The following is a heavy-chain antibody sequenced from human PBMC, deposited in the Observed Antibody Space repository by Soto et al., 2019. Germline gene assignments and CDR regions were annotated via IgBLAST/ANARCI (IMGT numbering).Heavy chain of an antibody. Sequence: QVQLVQSGAEVKKPGSSVKVSCKASGGTFRSYVTSWVRQAPGQGLEWLGGIIPMYGTTYYAQTFQGRVTIRADESKSTAVMELGSWISGDTAGYYCERIGTLDWIDDYWGQGTLVTVSS. CDR1: GGTFRSYV. CDR2: IIPMYGTT. J-gene: IGHJ4*02. D-gene: IGHD1-1*01. V-gene: IGHV1-69*12. CDR3: ERIGTLDWIDDY.